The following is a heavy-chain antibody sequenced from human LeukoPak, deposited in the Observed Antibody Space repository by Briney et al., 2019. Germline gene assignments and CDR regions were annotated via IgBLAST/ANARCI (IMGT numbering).Heavy chain of an antibody. CDR3: ARDGPGYYDSSGYYYGLYFDY. CDR2: IKQDGSEK. Sequence: SGGSLRLSCAASGFTFSSYWMSWVRQAPGKGLEWVANIKQDGSEKYYVDSVKGRFTISRDNAKNSLYLQMNSLRAEDTAVYYCARDGPGYYDSSGYYYGLYFDYWGQGTLVTVSS. D-gene: IGHD3-22*01. V-gene: IGHV3-7*01. CDR1: GFTFSSYW. J-gene: IGHJ4*02.